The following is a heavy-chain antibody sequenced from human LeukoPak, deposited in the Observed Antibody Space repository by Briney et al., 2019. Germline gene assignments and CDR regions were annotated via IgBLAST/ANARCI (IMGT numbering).Heavy chain of an antibody. CDR2: ISGGGSNT. D-gene: IGHD3-9*01. Sequence: PGGSLRLSCAASGFTFSSCAMSWVRQAPGKGLEWVSAISGGGSNTYYADSVKGRFTISRDNSKNTLYLQINSLRAEDRAIYYCAKANDLLTGSSSYYYYGMDVWGQGTTVTVSS. V-gene: IGHV3-23*01. J-gene: IGHJ6*02. CDR3: AKANDLLTGSSSYYYYGMDV. CDR1: GFTFSSCA.